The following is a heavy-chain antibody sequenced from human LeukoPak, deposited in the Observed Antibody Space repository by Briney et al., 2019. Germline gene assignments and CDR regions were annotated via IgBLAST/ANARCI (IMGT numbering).Heavy chain of an antibody. V-gene: IGHV4-38-2*01. J-gene: IGHJ4*02. Sequence: PSETLSLTCAVSGYSISSGYYWGWIRQPPGKGLEWIGSIYHSGSTYYNPSLKSRVTISVDTSKNQFSLKLSSVTAADTAVYYCANGELLPERSDYWGQGTLVTVSS. CDR3: ANGELLPERSDY. CDR1: GYSISSGYY. CDR2: IYHSGST. D-gene: IGHD3-10*01.